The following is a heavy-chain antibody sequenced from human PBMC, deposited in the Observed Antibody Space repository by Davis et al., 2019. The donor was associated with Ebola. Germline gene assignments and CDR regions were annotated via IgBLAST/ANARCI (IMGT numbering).Heavy chain of an antibody. Sequence: GESLKISCAASGFTFSDYYMSWIRQASGKGLEWVGRIRSKANSYATAYAASVKGRFTISRDDSKNTAYLQMNSLKTEDTAVYYCTSTTVTVDYWGQGTLVTVSS. J-gene: IGHJ4*02. CDR3: TSTTVTVDY. V-gene: IGHV3-73*01. CDR2: IRSKANSYAT. CDR1: GFTFSDYY. D-gene: IGHD4-17*01.